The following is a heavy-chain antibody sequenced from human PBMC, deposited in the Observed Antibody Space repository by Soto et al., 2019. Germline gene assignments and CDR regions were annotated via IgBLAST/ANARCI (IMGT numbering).Heavy chain of an antibody. CDR3: AREEYYDFWSGYYGLGPGGWY. D-gene: IGHD3-3*01. Sequence: ASVKVSCKASGYTFTSYYMHWVRQAPGQGLEWMGIINPSGGSTSYAQKFQGRVTMTRDTSTSTVYMELSSLRSEDTAVYYCAREEYYDFWSGYYGLGPGGWYWGQGTLVTVSS. CDR2: INPSGGST. V-gene: IGHV1-46*01. CDR1: GYTFTSYY. J-gene: IGHJ4*02.